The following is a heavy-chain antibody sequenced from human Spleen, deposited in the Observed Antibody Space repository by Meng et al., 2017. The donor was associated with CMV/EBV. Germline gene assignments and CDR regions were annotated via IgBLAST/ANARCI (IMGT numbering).Heavy chain of an antibody. V-gene: IGHV4-38-2*02. CDR2: IYHSGST. CDR1: GYSISSGYY. CDR3: SRQNSNYPSFDY. Sequence: SETLSLTCTVSGYSISSGYYWGWIRPPPGKGLEWIGSIYHSGSTYYNPSLKSRVTISVDASKNQFSLRLTSVTAADTAVYYCSRQNSNYPSFDYWGQGTLVTVSS. J-gene: IGHJ4*02. D-gene: IGHD4-11*01.